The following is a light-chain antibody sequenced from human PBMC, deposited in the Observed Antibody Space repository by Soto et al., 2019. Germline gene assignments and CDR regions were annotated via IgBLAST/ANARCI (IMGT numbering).Light chain of an antibody. V-gene: IGLV2-14*03. CDR3: SSYTPSNTRQIV. CDR1: SSDVGGYNY. Sequence: QSALTQPASVSGSPGQSITISCTGTSSDVGGYNYVSWYQHHPGKAPKLMIYDVSNRPSGVSNRFSGSKSGNPASLTISGLQPEDEADYYCSSYTPSNTRQIVFGTGTKLTVL. CDR2: DVS. J-gene: IGLJ1*01.